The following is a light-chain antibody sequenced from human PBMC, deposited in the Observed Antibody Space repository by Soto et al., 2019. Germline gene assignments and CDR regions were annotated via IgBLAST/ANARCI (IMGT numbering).Light chain of an antibody. V-gene: IGKV1-9*01. CDR3: QQLSTYPST. CDR2: AAS. Sequence: IQLTPSPSSLSASVVDRVTITCRASQGIGSYLAWYQQKPGEAPKLLIFAASTLQSGVPSRFSGSGSGTDFTLTISGLQAEDFATYYCQQLSTYPSTFGGGTKVDI. J-gene: IGKJ4*01. CDR1: QGIGSY.